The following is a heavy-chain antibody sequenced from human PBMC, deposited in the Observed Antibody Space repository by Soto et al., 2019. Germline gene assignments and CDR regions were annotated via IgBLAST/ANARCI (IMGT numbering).Heavy chain of an antibody. J-gene: IGHJ3*02. D-gene: IGHD3-10*01. V-gene: IGHV1-69*06. CDR2: TVPVLGTV. CDR3: ARGVFNSGNYHVGPSAFDI. CDR1: GGTLTDHG. Sequence: QVQLVQSGGEVKKPGSSVKVSCKASGGTLTDHGVTWVRQAPGQGLEWMGGTVPVLGTVKYAPRFQGRVTITADKSTNIAYMELTNMRSEDTAFYYCARGVFNSGNYHVGPSAFDIWGQGTMVIVSS.